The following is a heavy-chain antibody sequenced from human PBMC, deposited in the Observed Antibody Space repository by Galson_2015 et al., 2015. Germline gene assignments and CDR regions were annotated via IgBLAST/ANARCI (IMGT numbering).Heavy chain of an antibody. J-gene: IGHJ4*02. V-gene: IGHV3-9*01. Sequence: SLRLSCAASGFTFDDYAMHWVRQAPGKGLEWVSGISWNSGSIGYADSVKGRFTISRDNAKNSLYLQMNSLRAEDTALYYCAKDMVRTGATRGLDYWGLGTLVTVSS. CDR2: ISWNSGSI. CDR3: AKDMVRTGATRGLDY. CDR1: GFTFDDYA. D-gene: IGHD1-26*01.